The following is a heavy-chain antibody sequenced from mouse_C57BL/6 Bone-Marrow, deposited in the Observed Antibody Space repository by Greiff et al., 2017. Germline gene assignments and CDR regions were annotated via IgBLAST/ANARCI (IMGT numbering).Heavy chain of an antibody. V-gene: IGHV1-55*01. CDR1: GYTFTSYW. CDR2: IYPGSGST. J-gene: IGHJ1*03. CDR3: ARDYGSSSRYFDV. D-gene: IGHD1-1*01. Sequence: QVQLQQPGAELVKPGASVKMSCKASGYTFTSYWITWVKQRPGQGLEWIGDIYPGSGSTNYNEKLKSKATLTVDTSSSTAYMQLSSLTSEDSAVYYCARDYGSSSRYFDVWGTGTTVTVSS.